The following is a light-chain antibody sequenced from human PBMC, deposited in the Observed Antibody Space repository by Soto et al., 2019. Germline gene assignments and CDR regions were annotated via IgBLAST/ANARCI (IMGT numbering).Light chain of an antibody. CDR3: CSYAGTSLVV. V-gene: IGLV2-11*01. Sequence: QSALTQPRSVSGSPGQSVTISCTGTSSDVGGYNYVSWYQQHPGKAPKLVIYDVSKRPSGVPDRFSGSKSGNTASLTISGLQAEDEADYYCCSYAGTSLVVFGGGTKLTVL. J-gene: IGLJ2*01. CDR2: DVS. CDR1: SSDVGGYNY.